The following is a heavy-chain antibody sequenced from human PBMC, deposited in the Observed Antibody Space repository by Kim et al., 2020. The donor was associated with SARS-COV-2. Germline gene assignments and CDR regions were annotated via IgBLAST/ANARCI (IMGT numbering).Heavy chain of an antibody. D-gene: IGHD6-19*01. V-gene: IGHV1-3*01. J-gene: IGHJ5*02. CDR1: GYTFTSYA. Sequence: ASVKVSCKASGYTFTSYAIHWVRQAPGQRLEWMGWINAGNGNTKYSQKFQGRVTITKDTSASTAYMELSSLRSEDTAVYYCARDHEGGSGWSVPFYWFDPWGQGTLVTVSS. CDR3: ARDHEGGSGWSVPFYWFDP. CDR2: INAGNGNT.